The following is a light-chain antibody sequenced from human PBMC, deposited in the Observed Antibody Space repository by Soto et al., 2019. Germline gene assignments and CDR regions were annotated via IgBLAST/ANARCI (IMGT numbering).Light chain of an antibody. V-gene: IGLV2-14*01. CDR1: SSDVGGYNY. Sequence: QSALTQPASVSGSPGQSITISCTGTSSDVGGYNYVSWYQQHPGKAPKLMIYDVSNRPSGVSNRFSGSKSGNTASLTISGLEAEAEGDYYCSSYTGSSNLVFGGGTKLTVL. J-gene: IGLJ2*01. CDR2: DVS. CDR3: SSYTGSSNLV.